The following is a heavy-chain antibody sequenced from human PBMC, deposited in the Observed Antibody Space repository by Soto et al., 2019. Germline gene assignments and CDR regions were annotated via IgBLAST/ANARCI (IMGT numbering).Heavy chain of an antibody. CDR1: GYTFTSYG. Sequence: GASVKVSCKASGYTFTSYGISWVRQAPGQGLEWMGWISAYNGNTNYAQKLQGRVTMTTDTSTSTAYMELRSLRSDDTAVYYCARDGVDTATGYYYGMDGWGQGNTVTFSS. V-gene: IGHV1-18*01. CDR3: ARDGVDTATGYYYGMDG. J-gene: IGHJ6*02. CDR2: ISAYNGNT. D-gene: IGHD5-18*01.